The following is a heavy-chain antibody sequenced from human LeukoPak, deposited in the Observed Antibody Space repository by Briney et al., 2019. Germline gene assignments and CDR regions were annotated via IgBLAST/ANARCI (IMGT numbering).Heavy chain of an antibody. Sequence: GGSLRLSCAASGFTVSSNYMSWVRRAPGKGLEWVSVIYSGGSTYYADSVKGRFTISRDNSKNTLYLQMNSLRAEDTAVYYCARTIGWQYSSSSVWFDPWGQGTLVTVSS. CDR2: IYSGGST. CDR3: ARTIGWQYSSSSVWFDP. CDR1: GFTVSSNY. J-gene: IGHJ5*02. V-gene: IGHV3-53*01. D-gene: IGHD6-6*01.